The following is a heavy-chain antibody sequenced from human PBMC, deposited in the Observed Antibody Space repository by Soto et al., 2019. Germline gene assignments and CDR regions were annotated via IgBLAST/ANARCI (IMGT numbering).Heavy chain of an antibody. J-gene: IGHJ5*02. CDR2: IYYSGNT. V-gene: IGHV4-39*02. CDR1: GGSISSSSYY. CDR3: ARDKITGLFDP. D-gene: IGHD2-8*02. Sequence: SETLSLTCTVSGGSISSSSYYWGWIRQPPGKGLEWIGSIYYSGNTYYNPSLKSRVTISVDTAKNQFSLKLSSVTAADTAVYYCARDKITGLFDPWGQGTLVTVSS.